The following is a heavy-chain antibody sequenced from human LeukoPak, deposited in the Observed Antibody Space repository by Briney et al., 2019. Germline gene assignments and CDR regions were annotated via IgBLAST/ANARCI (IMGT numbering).Heavy chain of an antibody. Sequence: GGSLRLSCAASGFTVSSNYMSWVRQAPGKGLEWVSVIYSGGSTYYADSVKGRFTISRDNSKNTLYLQVNSLRAEDTAVYYCARERITIFGVVIIGGDAFDIWGQGTMVTVSS. J-gene: IGHJ3*02. D-gene: IGHD3-3*01. V-gene: IGHV3-53*01. CDR2: IYSGGST. CDR3: ARERITIFGVVIIGGDAFDI. CDR1: GFTVSSNY.